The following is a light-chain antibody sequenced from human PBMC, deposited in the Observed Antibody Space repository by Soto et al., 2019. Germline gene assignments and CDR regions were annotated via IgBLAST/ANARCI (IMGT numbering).Light chain of an antibody. V-gene: IGKV3-15*01. CDR2: GAS. Sequence: EIVLTQSPGTLSLSPGERATLSCRASQSVGTNLAWYQQKPGQVPRLLIYGASNRATGVSARFSGSGSGTEFTLTISSLQSEDFAVYYCLQYHYWWTFGQGTKVDIK. J-gene: IGKJ1*01. CDR1: QSVGTN. CDR3: LQYHYWWT.